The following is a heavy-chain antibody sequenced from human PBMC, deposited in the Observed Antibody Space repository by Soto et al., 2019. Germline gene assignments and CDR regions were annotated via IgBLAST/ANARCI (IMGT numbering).Heavy chain of an antibody. CDR1: GGSISSGDYY. CDR3: AREDSRYYYGMDV. J-gene: IGHJ6*02. Sequence: SETLSLTCTVSGGSISSGDYYWSWIRQPPGKGLEWIGYIYYSGSTYYNPSLKSRVTISVDTSKNQFSLKLSSVTAADTAVYYCAREDSRYYYGMDVWGQGTTVTVSS. V-gene: IGHV4-30-4*01. CDR2: IYYSGST. D-gene: IGHD2-15*01.